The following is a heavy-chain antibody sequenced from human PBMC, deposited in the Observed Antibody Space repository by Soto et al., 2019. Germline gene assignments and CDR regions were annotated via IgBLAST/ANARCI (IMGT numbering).Heavy chain of an antibody. Sequence: VQLVQSGAEVKKPGGSLRLSCEASGFTFSNAWMSWVRQAPGKGLEWVGRIKSKTDGGTTDYAAPVKGRFTISRDDSKNTLYLQMNSLKTEDTAVYYCTTGYYYDSSGYYPLVGYWGQGTLVTVSS. CDR3: TTGYYYDSSGYYPLVGY. CDR1: GFTFSNAW. J-gene: IGHJ4*02. D-gene: IGHD3-22*01. V-gene: IGHV3-15*01. CDR2: IKSKTDGGTT.